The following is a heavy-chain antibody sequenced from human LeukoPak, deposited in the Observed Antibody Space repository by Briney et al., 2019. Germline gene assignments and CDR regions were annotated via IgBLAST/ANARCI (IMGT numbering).Heavy chain of an antibody. V-gene: IGHV3-33*01. CDR3: ASLEVVPAANWFDP. CDR2: IWYDRSNK. CDR1: GFTFSTYG. Sequence: PGGSLRLSCAASGFTFSTYGMHWVRQAPGKGLEWVAVIWYDRSNKYYADSVKGRFTISRDNSKNTLYLQMNSLRAEDTAVYYCASLEVVPAANWFDPWGQGTLVTVSS. J-gene: IGHJ5*02. D-gene: IGHD2-2*01.